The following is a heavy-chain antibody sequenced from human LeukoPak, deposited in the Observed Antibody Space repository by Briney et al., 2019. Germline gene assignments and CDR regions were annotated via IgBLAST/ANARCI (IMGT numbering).Heavy chain of an antibody. V-gene: IGHV1-46*01. CDR1: GYIFTSYF. CDR2: INPSGGST. Sequence: ASVKVSCKASGYIFTSYFMHWVRQAPGQGLEWMGLINPSGGSTRYAQKFQGRVTMTRDMSTSTVYMELNSLRAEDTAVYYCAKRDSGYNYTYYFDYWGQGTLVTVSS. D-gene: IGHD5-12*01. J-gene: IGHJ4*02. CDR3: AKRDSGYNYTYYFDY.